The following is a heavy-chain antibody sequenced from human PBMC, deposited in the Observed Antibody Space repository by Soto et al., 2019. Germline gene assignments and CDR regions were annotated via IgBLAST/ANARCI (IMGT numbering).Heavy chain of an antibody. J-gene: IGHJ5*02. CDR3: ARSPAYGDYANLDT. V-gene: IGHV4-4*07. Sequence: SETLSLTCTLTGDSVRKYYCNWIRQPAGKGLEWIGRIYSTRSPNYNPSLKSRVTMSVDTSKNQFSLKLNLSSVTAADTAVYYCARSPAYGDYANLDTWGPGSLVTVSS. CDR1: GDSVRKYY. D-gene: IGHD4-17*01. CDR2: IYSTRSP.